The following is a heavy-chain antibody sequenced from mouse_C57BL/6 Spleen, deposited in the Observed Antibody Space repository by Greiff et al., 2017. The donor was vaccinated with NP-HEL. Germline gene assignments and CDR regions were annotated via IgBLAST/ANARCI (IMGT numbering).Heavy chain of an antibody. D-gene: IGHD2-1*01. CDR3: ARTDGNYVGYFDV. Sequence: QVHVKQSGPELVKPGASVKLSCKASGYTFTSYDINWVKQRPGQGLEWIGWIYPRDGSTKYNEKFKGKATLTVDTSSSTAYMELHSLTSEDSAVYFCARTDGNYVGYFDVWGTGTTVTVSS. J-gene: IGHJ1*03. V-gene: IGHV1-85*01. CDR1: GYTFTSYD. CDR2: IYPRDGST.